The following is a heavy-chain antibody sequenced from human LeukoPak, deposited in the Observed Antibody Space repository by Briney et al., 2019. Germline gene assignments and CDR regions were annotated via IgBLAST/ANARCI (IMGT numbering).Heavy chain of an antibody. CDR3: ARWGESEWAFAS. CDR2: FTLSGTT. CDR1: GAYVTTYS. Sequence: KPSETLSLTCTVSGAYVTTYSWNWIRQSPGKGLEWIGYFTLSGTTSYSSSLKSRVTISRDTSKNQLSLKLTSVTAADTAVYYCARWGESEWAFASWGPGTLVTVSS. D-gene: IGHD2-21*01. V-gene: IGHV4-59*08. J-gene: IGHJ4*02.